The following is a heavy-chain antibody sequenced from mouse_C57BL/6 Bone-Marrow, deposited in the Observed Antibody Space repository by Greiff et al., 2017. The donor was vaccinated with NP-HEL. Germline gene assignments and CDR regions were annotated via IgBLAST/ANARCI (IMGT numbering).Heavy chain of an antibody. CDR2: IDPETGGT. Sequence: QVQLQQSGAELVRPGASVTLSCKASGYTFTDYEMHWVKQTPVHGLEWIGAIDPETGGTAYNQKFKGKAILTADKSSSTAYMELRSLTSEDSAVYYCTREGEGPWFAYWGQGTLVTVSA. CDR3: TREGEGPWFAY. V-gene: IGHV1-15*01. CDR1: GYTFTDYE. J-gene: IGHJ3*01.